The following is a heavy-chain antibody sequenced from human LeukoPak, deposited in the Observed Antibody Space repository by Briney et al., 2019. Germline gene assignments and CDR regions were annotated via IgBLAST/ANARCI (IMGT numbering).Heavy chain of an antibody. J-gene: IGHJ4*02. V-gene: IGHV3-33*01. Sequence: GRSLRLSCAASGFTFRSYGMHWVRQAPGKGLEWVAVIWYDGSNKYYADSVKGRFTISRDNSKNTLYLQMNSLRAEDTAVYYCARDHVEMATIGLFDYWGQGTLVTVSS. CDR3: ARDHVEMATIGLFDY. CDR1: GFTFRSYG. CDR2: IWYDGSNK. D-gene: IGHD5-24*01.